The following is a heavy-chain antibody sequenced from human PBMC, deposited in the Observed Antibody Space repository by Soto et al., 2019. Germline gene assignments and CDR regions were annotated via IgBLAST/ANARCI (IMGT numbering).Heavy chain of an antibody. CDR1: GYTFTGYY. D-gene: IGHD2-8*01. CDR2: INPNSGGT. V-gene: IGHV1-2*04. Sequence: ASVKVSCKASGYTFTGYYMHWVRQAPGQGLEWMRRINPNSGGTNYAQKYQGWVTMTRDTSISTAYMELSSLRSEDTAVYYCARQIGPNRYCTNGVCPPRFDYWGQGTLVTVSS. J-gene: IGHJ4*02. CDR3: ARQIGPNRYCTNGVCPPRFDY.